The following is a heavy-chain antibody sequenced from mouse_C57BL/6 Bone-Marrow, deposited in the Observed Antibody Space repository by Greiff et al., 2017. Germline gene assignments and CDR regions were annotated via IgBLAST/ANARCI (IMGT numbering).Heavy chain of an antibody. J-gene: IGHJ2*01. CDR1: GFTFSSYA. V-gene: IGHV5-9-1*02. Sequence: EVQRVESGEGLVKPGGSLKLSCAASGFTFSSYAMSWVRQTPEKRLEWVAYISSGGDYIYYADTVKGRFTISRDNARNTLYLQMSSLKSEDTAMYYCTRGSFLGYYFDYWGQGTTLTVSS. CDR2: ISSGGDYI. CDR3: TRGSFLGYYFDY.